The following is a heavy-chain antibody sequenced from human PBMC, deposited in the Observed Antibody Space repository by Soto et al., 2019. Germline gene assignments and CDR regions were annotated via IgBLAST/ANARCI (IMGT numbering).Heavy chain of an antibody. V-gene: IGHV1-18*01. Sequence: ASVKVSCKSSYNTFTHYGINWVRRAPGQGLEWTGWISGYNGNTKYAQKFQDRVTMTADTSTRTAFMEVRSLTSDDTGVYFCAATGGNYFGLDVWGQGTTVTVSS. D-gene: IGHD2-8*02. CDR2: ISGYNGNT. CDR1: YNTFTHYG. CDR3: AATGGNYFGLDV. J-gene: IGHJ6*02.